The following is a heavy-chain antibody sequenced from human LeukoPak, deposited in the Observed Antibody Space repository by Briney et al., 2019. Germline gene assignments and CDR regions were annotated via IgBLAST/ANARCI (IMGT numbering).Heavy chain of an antibody. D-gene: IGHD5-12*01. CDR2: ITGSGSS. V-gene: IGHV3-23*01. CDR3: ARDLMAGSGYSGYGIDY. Sequence: GGPLRLSCSPSGFPFSSYGMSWVRQAPGKGLDWVSGITGSGSSYYGDSVKGRFAISRDNSKNTLYLQMNSLRAEDTAVYFCARDLMAGSGYSGYGIDYWGQGTLVTVSS. CDR1: GFPFSSYG. J-gene: IGHJ4*02.